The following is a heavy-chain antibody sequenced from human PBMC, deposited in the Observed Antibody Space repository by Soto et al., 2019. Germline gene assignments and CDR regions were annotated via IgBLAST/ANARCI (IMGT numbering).Heavy chain of an antibody. J-gene: IGHJ2*01. CDR2: ISRGSDYI. V-gene: IGHV3-21*01. CDR1: QFPFSTFT. D-gene: IGHD1-26*01. CDR3: ARIAVGAAWWYFAL. Sequence: EVQLVESGGGLAKPGGSLRLTCAAYQFPFSTFTMTWVRQAPGKGLEWVSSISRGSDYIFYADSVKDRYIISRDNAKNSLFLQMNSLRAEDTAEYYCARIAVGAAWWYFALWGRGTLVTVSS.